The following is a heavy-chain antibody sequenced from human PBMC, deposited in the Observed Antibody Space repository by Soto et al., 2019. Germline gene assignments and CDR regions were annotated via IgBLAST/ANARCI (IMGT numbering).Heavy chain of an antibody. CDR2: ISGSGGGT. Sequence: GGSLRLSCAASGFTFSSYAMSWVRQAPGKGLEWVSLISGSGGGTYYAESVKGRFTISRHNSKNTLYLQMNSLRAEDTAVYYCARGLIIDYWGQGTLVTVSS. CDR3: ARGLIIDY. V-gene: IGHV3-23*01. J-gene: IGHJ4*02. D-gene: IGHD3-10*01. CDR1: GFTFSSYA.